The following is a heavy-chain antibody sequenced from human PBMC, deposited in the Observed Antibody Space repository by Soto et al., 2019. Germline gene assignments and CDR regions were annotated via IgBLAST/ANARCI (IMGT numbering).Heavy chain of an antibody. V-gene: IGHV4-31*03. J-gene: IGHJ5*02. D-gene: IGHD3-10*01. Sequence: QVQLQESGPGLVKPSQTLSLTCTVSGGSISSGGYYWSWIRQHPGKGLEWIGYIYYSGSTYSNPSLKTRVTMSVDTSKNQFSLKLSSVTAAAPAVYYCARGVYGEDWFDPWGQGTLVTVSS. CDR2: IYYSGST. CDR3: ARGVYGEDWFDP. CDR1: GGSISSGGYY.